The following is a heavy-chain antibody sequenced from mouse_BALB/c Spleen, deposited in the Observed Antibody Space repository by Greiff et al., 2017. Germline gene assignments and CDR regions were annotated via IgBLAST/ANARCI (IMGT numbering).Heavy chain of an antibody. CDR3: ARGVYGTYYAMDY. Sequence: EVHLVESGPGLVKPSQSLSLTCSVTGYSITSGYYWNWIRQFPGNKLEWMGYISYDGSNNYNPSLKNRISITRDTSKNQFFLKLNSVTTEDTATYYCARGVYGTYYAMDYWGQGTSVTVSS. V-gene: IGHV3-6*02. J-gene: IGHJ4*01. CDR2: ISYDGSN. CDR1: GYSITSGYY. D-gene: IGHD2-1*01.